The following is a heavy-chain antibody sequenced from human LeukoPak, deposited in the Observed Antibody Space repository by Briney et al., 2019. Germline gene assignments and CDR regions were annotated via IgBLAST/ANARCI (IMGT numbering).Heavy chain of an antibody. CDR1: GFTFSSYE. J-gene: IGHJ6*04. D-gene: IGHD3-10*02. Sequence: GGSLRLSCAASGFTFSSYEMNWVRQAPGKGLDWVSYISTSGSTIYYADSVKGRFTISRDNAKNSLYLQMNSLRAEDTAVYYCAELGITMIGGVWGKGTTVTISS. CDR3: AELGITMIGGV. CDR2: ISTSGSTI. V-gene: IGHV3-48*03.